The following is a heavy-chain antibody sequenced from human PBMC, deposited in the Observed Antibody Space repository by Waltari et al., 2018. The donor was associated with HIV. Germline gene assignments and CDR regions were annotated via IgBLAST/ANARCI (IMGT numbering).Heavy chain of an antibody. CDR2: MSSSGSIK. CDR1: GFALGWVG. CDR3: ARSPSIAVAVWDYYYGMDV. V-gene: IGHV3-48*03. Sequence: VQLGGSGGGLVRPGGDLRRTWADFGFALGWVGRNRLTLAPGKGLEWLSYMSSSGSIKYYIDSVKGRFTVSRDNAKNSLDLQMNSLRAEDTAVYFCARSPSIAVAVWDYYYGMDVWGQGTTVTVSS. J-gene: IGHJ6*02. D-gene: IGHD6-19*01.